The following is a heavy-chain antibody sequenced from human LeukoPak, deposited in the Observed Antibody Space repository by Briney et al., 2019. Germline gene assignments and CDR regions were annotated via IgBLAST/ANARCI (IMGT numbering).Heavy chain of an antibody. CDR2: TRNEANSYTT. J-gene: IGHJ3*02. D-gene: IGHD3-10*01. Sequence: PGGSLRLSCAASGFTFSDHYMDWVRQAPGKGLEWVGRTRNEANSYTTEYAASVKGRFTISRDDSKNSLYLQMNGLKTEDTAVYYCARVGRRSGSYDASDIWGQGTMVTVSS. CDR1: GFTFSDHY. V-gene: IGHV3-72*01. CDR3: ARVGRRSGSYDASDI.